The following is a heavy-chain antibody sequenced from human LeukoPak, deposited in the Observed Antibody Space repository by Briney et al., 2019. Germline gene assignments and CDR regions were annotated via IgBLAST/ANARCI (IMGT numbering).Heavy chain of an antibody. CDR2: INPNSGGT. CDR3: ARDSGDGYNFLYYYYYGMDV. J-gene: IGHJ6*02. CDR1: GYTFTGYY. V-gene: IGHV1-2*02. Sequence: ASVKVSCKASGYTFTGYYMHWVRQAPGQGLEWMGWINPNSGGTNYAQKFQGRVTMTRDTSISTAYMELRSLRSDDTAVYYCARDSGDGYNFLYYYYYGMDVWGQGTTVTVSS. D-gene: IGHD5-24*01.